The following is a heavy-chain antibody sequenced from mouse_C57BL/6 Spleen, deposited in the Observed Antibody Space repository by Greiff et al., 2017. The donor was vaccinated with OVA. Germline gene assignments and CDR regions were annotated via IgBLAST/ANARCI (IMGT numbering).Heavy chain of an antibody. Sequence: EVQRVESGPELVKPGASVKMSCKASGYTFTDYNMHWVKQSHGKSLEWIGYINPNNGGTSYNQKFKGKATLTVNKSSSTAYMELRSLTSEDSAVYYCARSVYYGSSPLDVWGTGTTVTVSS. CDR3: ARSVYYGSSPLDV. CDR2: INPNNGGT. J-gene: IGHJ1*03. CDR1: GYTFTDYN. V-gene: IGHV1-22*01. D-gene: IGHD1-1*01.